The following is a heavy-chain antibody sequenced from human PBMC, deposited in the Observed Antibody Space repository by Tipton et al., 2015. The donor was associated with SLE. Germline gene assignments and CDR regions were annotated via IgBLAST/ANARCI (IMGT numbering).Heavy chain of an antibody. CDR3: AKDLLGGSFDI. V-gene: IGHV3-9*01. CDR1: GFIFDDYA. J-gene: IGHJ3*02. Sequence: SLRLSCAASGFIFDDYAMHWVRQAPGKGLEWVSGISWNGGNIAYTNSLKGRFTISRDNAKNSLYLQMNSLRVEDTALYYCAKDLLGGSFDIWGQGTMVIVSS. CDR2: ISWNGGNI. D-gene: IGHD3-10*01.